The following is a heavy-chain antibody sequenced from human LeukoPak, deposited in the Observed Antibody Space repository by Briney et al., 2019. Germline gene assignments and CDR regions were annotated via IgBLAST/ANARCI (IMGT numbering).Heavy chain of an antibody. CDR1: GGSFSGYY. CDR2: INHNGST. J-gene: IGHJ6*03. V-gene: IGHV4-34*01. CDR3: ARVVNYYGSGSYYRGYYYYYYMDV. D-gene: IGHD3-10*01. Sequence: PSETLSLTCAVYGGSFSGYYWSWIRQPPGKGLEWIGEINHNGSTNYNPSLKSRVTISVDTSKNQFSLKLSSVTAADTAVYYCARVVNYYGSGSYYRGYYYYYYMDVWGKGITVTVSS.